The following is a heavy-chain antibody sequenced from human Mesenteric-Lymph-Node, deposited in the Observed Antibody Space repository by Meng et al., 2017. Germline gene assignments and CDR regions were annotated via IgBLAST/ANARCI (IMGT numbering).Heavy chain of an antibody. Sequence: EVQLVESGGGLVKPGGSLRLSCAASGFTFSSYSMNWVRQAPGKGLEWVSSISSSSSYIYYADPVKGRFTISRDNAKNSLYLQMNSLRAEDTALYYCARDPGGEAAIGLWGRGTLVTVSS. CDR2: ISSSSSYI. CDR1: GFTFSSYS. V-gene: IGHV3-21*01. CDR3: ARDPGGEAAIGL. J-gene: IGHJ2*01. D-gene: IGHD2-2*01.